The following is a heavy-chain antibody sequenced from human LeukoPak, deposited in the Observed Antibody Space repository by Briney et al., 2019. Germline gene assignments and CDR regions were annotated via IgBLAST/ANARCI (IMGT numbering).Heavy chain of an antibody. D-gene: IGHD1-1*01. V-gene: IGHV4-39*07. CDR1: GGSISSSSYY. J-gene: IGHJ4*02. Sequence: SETLSLTCSVSGGSISSSSYYWGWIRQPPGKGLEWVGSIYYSGNTYNNPSLKSRVTVSVDTSKNQFSLKLSSVIEADTAVYYCARAYAGYASRFDYWGQGILVTVSS. CDR2: IYYSGNT. CDR3: ARAYAGYASRFDY.